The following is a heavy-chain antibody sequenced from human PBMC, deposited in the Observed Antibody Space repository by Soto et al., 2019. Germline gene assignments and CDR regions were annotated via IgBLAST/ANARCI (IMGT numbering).Heavy chain of an antibody. V-gene: IGHV4-30-4*01. J-gene: IGHJ5*02. CDR3: ARGLSVTGDGNNCFDP. Sequence: LSLTCSVSGGSISRGDFYWSWIRQPPGKGLEWIGYIRHSGSTYHNSSLRGRVAISVDTSNNQFSLRLNSVTAAATAVYYCARGLSVTGDGNNCFDPWGQGTLVTVSS. CDR1: GGSISRGDFY. D-gene: IGHD2-21*02. CDR2: IRHSGST.